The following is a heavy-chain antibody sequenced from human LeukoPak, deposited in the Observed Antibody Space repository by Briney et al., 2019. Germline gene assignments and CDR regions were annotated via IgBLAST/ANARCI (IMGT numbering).Heavy chain of an antibody. Sequence: PGGSLRLSCAASGFTFSSYSMNWVRQAPGKGLEWVSSISSSSSHTYYADSVQGRFTIARDNAKNSLYLQMNSLRVEDTAVYYCARDSIAARRMDYWGQGTLVTVSS. V-gene: IGHV3-21*01. CDR3: ARDSIAARRMDY. CDR2: ISSSSSHT. J-gene: IGHJ4*02. D-gene: IGHD6-6*01. CDR1: GFTFSSYS.